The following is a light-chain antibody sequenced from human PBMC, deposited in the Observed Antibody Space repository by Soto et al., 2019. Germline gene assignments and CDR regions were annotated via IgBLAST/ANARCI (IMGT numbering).Light chain of an antibody. V-gene: IGLV1-40*01. J-gene: IGLJ2*01. Sequence: QSVLTQPPSVSGAPGQRVAISCTGSGSNIGAGYVVHWYQHRPGTAPRLLIYSDNNRPSGVPDRFSGSRSGASASLAITGLQAEDEADYYCQSFDNRPHVLFGGGTKLTVL. CDR2: SDN. CDR3: QSFDNRPHVL. CDR1: GSNIGAGYV.